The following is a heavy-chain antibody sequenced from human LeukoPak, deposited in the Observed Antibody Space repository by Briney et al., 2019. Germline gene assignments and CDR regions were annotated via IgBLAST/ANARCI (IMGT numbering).Heavy chain of an antibody. V-gene: IGHV3-21*01. D-gene: IGHD2-2*01. Sequence: PGGPLRLSCAASGFTFSSYSMNWVRQAPGKGLEWVSSISSSSSYIYYADSVKGRFTISRDNAKNSLYLQMNSLRAEDTAVYYCARASLSPVVVPAAPDYWGQGTLVTVSS. CDR1: GFTFSSYS. CDR2: ISSSSSYI. J-gene: IGHJ4*02. CDR3: ARASLSPVVVPAAPDY.